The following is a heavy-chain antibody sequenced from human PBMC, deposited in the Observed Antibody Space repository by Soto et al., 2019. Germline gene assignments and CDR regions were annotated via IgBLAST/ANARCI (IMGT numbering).Heavy chain of an antibody. Sequence: ASVKVSCYASGYTFISYGSSWVRQAPGQGLEWVGWMSAFTGKADYAQIFQDRVTMTTDTSTSTAYMELRSLRSDDTAVYYCARDQRYYGSGYYYSDSWGQGTLVTVSS. V-gene: IGHV1-18*04. CDR2: MSAFTGKA. CDR1: GYTFISYG. J-gene: IGHJ1*01. CDR3: ARDQRYYGSGYYYSDS. D-gene: IGHD3-10*01.